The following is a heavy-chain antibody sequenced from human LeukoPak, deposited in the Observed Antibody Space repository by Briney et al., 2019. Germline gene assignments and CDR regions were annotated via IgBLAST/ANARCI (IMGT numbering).Heavy chain of an antibody. D-gene: IGHD3-9*01. CDR3: ASGYYDILTGYFHFNLDY. J-gene: IGHJ4*02. CDR2: ISAYNGNT. CDR1: GYTFTGYY. Sequence: VASVKVSCKASGYTFTGYYMHWVRQAPGQGLEWMGWISAYNGNTNYAQKLQGRVTMTTDTSTSTAYMELRSLRSDDTAVYYCASGYYDILTGYFHFNLDYWGQGTLVTVSS. V-gene: IGHV1-18*04.